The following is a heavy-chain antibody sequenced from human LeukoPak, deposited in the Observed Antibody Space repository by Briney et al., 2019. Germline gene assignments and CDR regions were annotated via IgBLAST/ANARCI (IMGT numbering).Heavy chain of an antibody. CDR3: VREGVSSSWNNWYFDL. D-gene: IGHD6-13*01. J-gene: IGHJ2*01. CDR2: IGTDGDT. V-gene: IGHV3-13*01. CDR1: GFTFSSYD. Sequence: GGSLRLSCAASGFTFSSYDMHWVRQATGKGLEWVSAIGTDGDTFYPGSVKGRFTISRENAKNTLYLQMNSLRAGDTAVYYCVREGVSSSWNNWYFDLRGRGTLVTVSS.